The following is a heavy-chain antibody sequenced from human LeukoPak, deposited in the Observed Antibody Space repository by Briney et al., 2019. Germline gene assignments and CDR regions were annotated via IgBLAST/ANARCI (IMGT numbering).Heavy chain of an antibody. V-gene: IGHV4-59*12. D-gene: IGHD2-2*01. J-gene: IGHJ4*02. CDR2: IYNSGST. CDR1: GGSISSYY. CDR3: ARSVPAAAV. Sequence: PSETLSLTCTVSGGSISSYYWSWIRQPPGKGLEWIGYIYNSGSTNYNPSLKSRVTISVDKSKNQFSLKLSSVTAADTAVYYCARSVPAAAVWGQGTLVTVSS.